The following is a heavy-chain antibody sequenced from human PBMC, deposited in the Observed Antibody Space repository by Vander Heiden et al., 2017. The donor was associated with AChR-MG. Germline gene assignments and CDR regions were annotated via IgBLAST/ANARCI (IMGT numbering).Heavy chain of an antibody. CDR3: ARVPYEYDSGLVDT. CDR2: IYPRASNI. J-gene: IGHJ3*02. Sequence: EVQLVQSGAELQKPGESFKHSCKASGYNFGTHWLGWVRHKAGHGLGWMAIIYPRASNISYGPSFQGQFSFTVDKSIDTAYLQWSSLKASDTAMYYCARVPYEYDSGLVDTWGQGTKVTVSS. CDR1: GYNFGTHW. V-gene: IGHV5-51*01. D-gene: IGHD3-16*01.